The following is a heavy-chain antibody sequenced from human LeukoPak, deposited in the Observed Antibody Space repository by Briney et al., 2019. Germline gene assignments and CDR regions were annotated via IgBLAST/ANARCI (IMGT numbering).Heavy chain of an antibody. Sequence: GGSLRLSCEASGFTFSSYAMSWVRQAPGKGLAWVSVISSSADSTYYADSVKGRFTISRDNSKNTLFLQMNSLRAEDTAVYYCAKPLEKYTYGGNFDYWGQGILVTVSS. J-gene: IGHJ4*02. V-gene: IGHV3-23*01. CDR3: AKPLEKYTYGGNFDY. D-gene: IGHD4-23*01. CDR1: GFTFSSYA. CDR2: ISSSADST.